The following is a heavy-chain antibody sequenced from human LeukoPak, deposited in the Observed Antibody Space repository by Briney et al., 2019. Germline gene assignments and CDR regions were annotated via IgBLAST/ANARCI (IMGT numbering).Heavy chain of an antibody. CDR2: ISGSGGST. CDR1: GFTFSSYA. CDR3: ALPVGVGFYGAFDI. J-gene: IGHJ3*02. V-gene: IGHV3-23*01. D-gene: IGHD4-23*01. Sequence: TGRSLRLSCAASGFTFSSYAMHWVRQAPGKGLEWVSAISGSGGSTYYADSVKGRFTISRDNSKNTLYLQMNSLRAEDTAVYYCALPVGVGFYGAFDIWGQGTMVTVSS.